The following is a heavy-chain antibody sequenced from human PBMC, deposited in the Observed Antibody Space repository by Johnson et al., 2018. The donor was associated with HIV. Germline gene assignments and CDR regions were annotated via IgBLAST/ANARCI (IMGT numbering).Heavy chain of an antibody. CDR1: GFTFSSYD. D-gene: IGHD3-16*02. CDR3: ARGDRYHAFDI. CDR2: IGTAGDT. Sequence: VQLVESGGGLVQPGGSLILSCAASGFTFSSYDMHWVRQATGKGLEWVSAIGTAGDTYYPGSVKGRFTISRENAKNSLYLQMNSLRAGDTAVYYCARGDRYHAFDIWGQGTMVTVSS. J-gene: IGHJ3*02. V-gene: IGHV3-13*01.